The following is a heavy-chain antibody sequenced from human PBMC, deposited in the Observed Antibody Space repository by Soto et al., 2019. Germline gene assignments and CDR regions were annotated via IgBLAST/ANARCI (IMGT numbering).Heavy chain of an antibody. CDR2: IYHSGST. CDR3: ATTHCSTTSCPSEY. CDR1: GGSISGSTSY. D-gene: IGHD2-2*01. V-gene: IGHV4-39*01. Sequence: EILSLTCTVSGGSISGSTSYWGWIRQPPGKGLEWIGSIYHSGSTYYSPSLKSRVTISADTSKNQFSLKLSSVTAADTAVYYCATTHCSTTSCPSEYWGQGALVTVSS. J-gene: IGHJ4*02.